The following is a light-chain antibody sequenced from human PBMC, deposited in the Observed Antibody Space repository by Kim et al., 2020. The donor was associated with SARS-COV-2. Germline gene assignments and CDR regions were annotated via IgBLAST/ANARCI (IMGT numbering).Light chain of an antibody. CDR1: QDIANS. CDR3: QKYNSAPWT. Sequence: ASIGDRVTITCRASQDIANSLAWYQQKPGKVPQVLIYGAATLRSGVPSRFSGSGSGTEFTLTIGSLQTEDVATYYCQKYNSAPWTFGPGTKVDIK. J-gene: IGKJ1*01. CDR2: GAA. V-gene: IGKV1-27*01.